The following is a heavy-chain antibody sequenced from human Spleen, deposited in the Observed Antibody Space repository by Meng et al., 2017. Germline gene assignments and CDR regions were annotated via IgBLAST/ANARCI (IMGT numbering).Heavy chain of an antibody. CDR3: ARGGQLVRFDY. D-gene: IGHD6-13*01. CDR2: NKHIFGTA. Sequence: QETVVELGAQVTTVESSVKVSCKAFASTFRRYAINWVRQAPGQGREWMGGNKHIFGTANYAQKFTSRVTITADESTSTAYMELSSLGAEDTAVCYCARGGQLVRFDYWGQGTLVTVSS. CDR1: ASTFRRYA. J-gene: IGHJ4*02. V-gene: IGHV1-69*01.